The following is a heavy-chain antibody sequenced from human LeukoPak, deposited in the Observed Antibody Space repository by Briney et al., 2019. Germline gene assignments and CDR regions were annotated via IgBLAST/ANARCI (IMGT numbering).Heavy chain of an antibody. CDR1: GYSISSGYY. V-gene: IGHV4-38-2*01. CDR3: ACSSGPSPPVDY. D-gene: IGHD6-19*01. J-gene: IGHJ4*02. CDR2: IYHSGSA. Sequence: PSETLSLTCAVSGYSISSGYYWGWIRQPPGKGLEWIGSIYHSGSAYYNPSLKSRVTISVDTSKNQFSLKLSSVTAADTAVYYCACSSGPSPPVDYWGQGTLVTVSS.